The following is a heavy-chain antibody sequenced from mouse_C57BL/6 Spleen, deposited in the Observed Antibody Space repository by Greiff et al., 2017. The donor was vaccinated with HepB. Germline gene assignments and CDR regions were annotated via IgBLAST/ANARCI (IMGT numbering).Heavy chain of an antibody. V-gene: IGHV1-55*01. Sequence: QVQLQQPGAELVKPGASVKMSCKASGYTFTSYWITWVKQRPGQGLECIGDIYPGSGSTNYNEKFKSKATLTVDTSSSTAYMQLSSLTSEDSAVYYCARSSTMVTSFDYWGQGTTLTVSS. CDR3: ARSSTMVTSFDY. D-gene: IGHD2-2*01. CDR2: IYPGSGST. J-gene: IGHJ2*01. CDR1: GYTFTSYW.